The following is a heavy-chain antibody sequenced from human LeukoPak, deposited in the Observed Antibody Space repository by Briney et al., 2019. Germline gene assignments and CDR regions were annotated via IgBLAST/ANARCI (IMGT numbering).Heavy chain of an antibody. CDR2: IIPSGGST. CDR3: ARGSRYDIAY. CDR1: GYTFINYY. Sequence: ASVKVSCKASGYTFINYYMHWVRQAPGQGLEWMGIIIPSGGSTSYAPKFQGRVTMTRDTSTSTVYMELSSLKFEDTAVYYCARGSRYDIAYWGQGTLVTVSS. V-gene: IGHV1-46*01. J-gene: IGHJ4*02. D-gene: IGHD3-22*01.